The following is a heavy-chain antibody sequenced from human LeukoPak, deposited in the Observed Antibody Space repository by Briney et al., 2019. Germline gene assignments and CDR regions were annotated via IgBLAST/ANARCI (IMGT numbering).Heavy chain of an antibody. J-gene: IGHJ6*03. CDR3: ARYSGYDYYYYYMDV. CDR2: ISTYNGDT. V-gene: IGHV1-18*01. D-gene: IGHD5-12*01. Sequence: ASVKVSCKASGYTFTNYGISWVRQAPGQGLEWMGWISTYNGDTNYAQKVQGRVTMTTDTSTSTAYMELRSLKSDDTAVYYCARYSGYDYYYYYMDVWGKGTTVTVSS. CDR1: GYTFTNYG.